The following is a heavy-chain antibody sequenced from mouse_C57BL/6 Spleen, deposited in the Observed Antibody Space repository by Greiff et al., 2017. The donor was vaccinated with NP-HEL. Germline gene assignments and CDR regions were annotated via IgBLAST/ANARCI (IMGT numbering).Heavy chain of an antibody. D-gene: IGHD1-1*01. CDR2: IDPSDSYT. CDR3: ARGMKLRRYFDY. Sequence: VQLQQPGAELVMPGASVKLSCKASGYTFTSYWMHWVKQRPGQGLVWIGEIDPSDSYTNYNQKVKGKSTLTVDKSSSTAYMQLSSLTSEDSAVYYCARGMKLRRYFDYWGQGTTLTVSS. V-gene: IGHV1-69*01. J-gene: IGHJ2*01. CDR1: GYTFTSYW.